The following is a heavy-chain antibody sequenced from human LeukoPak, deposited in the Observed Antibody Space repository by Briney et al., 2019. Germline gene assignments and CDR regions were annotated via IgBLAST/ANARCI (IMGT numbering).Heavy chain of an antibody. CDR1: GFTFSSYG. Sequence: GGSLRLSCAASGFTFSSYGMSWVRQAPGKGLEWVPTISSSGGSTYSADSVKGRFTISRDNAKTSLYLQMNSLRAEDTAVYYCARELSGIGRYYYYYYMDVWGKGTTVTVSS. V-gene: IGHV3-23*01. J-gene: IGHJ6*03. CDR2: ISSSGGST. D-gene: IGHD6-19*01. CDR3: ARELSGIGRYYYYYYMDV.